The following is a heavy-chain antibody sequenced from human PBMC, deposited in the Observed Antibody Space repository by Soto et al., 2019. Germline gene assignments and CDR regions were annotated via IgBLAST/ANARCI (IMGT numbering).Heavy chain of an antibody. J-gene: IGHJ4*02. CDR2: ISAYNGNT. CDR3: ARDSRRDSSSWLPPDY. Sequence: QVQLVQYGAEVKKPGASVKVSCKASGYTFTSYGISWVRQAPGQGLEWMGWISAYNGNTNYAQKLQGRVTMTTDTSTSTAYMDLRSRRSDDTAVYYCARDSRRDSSSWLPPDYWGQGTLVTVSS. D-gene: IGHD6-13*01. CDR1: GYTFTSYG. V-gene: IGHV1-18*04.